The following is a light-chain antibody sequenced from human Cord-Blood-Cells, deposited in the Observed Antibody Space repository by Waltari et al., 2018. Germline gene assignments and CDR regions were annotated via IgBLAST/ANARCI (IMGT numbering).Light chain of an antibody. Sequence: NLMLTQPHSVSESPGKTVTISCTRSSGSIASHYVQWYQQRPGSSPTTVIYVENQRPSGVPYRFSGASDSSSSSASLSVSGLRTEDEADYYCQSYDSSNVVFGGWTKLTVL. CDR2: VEN. CDR1: SGSIASHY. V-gene: IGLV6-57*01. CDR3: QSYDSSNVV. J-gene: IGLJ2*01.